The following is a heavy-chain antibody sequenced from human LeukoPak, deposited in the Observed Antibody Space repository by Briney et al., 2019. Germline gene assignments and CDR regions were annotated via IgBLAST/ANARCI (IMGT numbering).Heavy chain of an antibody. CDR3: ARGHYDILTGYQDY. J-gene: IGHJ4*02. CDR2: ISYDGSNK. CDR1: GFTFSSYG. D-gene: IGHD3-9*01. Sequence: PGGSLRLSCAASGFTFSSYGMHWVRQAPGKGLEWVAVISYDGSNKYYADSVKGRFTISRDNSKNTLYLQMNSLRAEDTAVYYCARGHYDILTGYQDYWGQGTLVTVSS. V-gene: IGHV3-30*03.